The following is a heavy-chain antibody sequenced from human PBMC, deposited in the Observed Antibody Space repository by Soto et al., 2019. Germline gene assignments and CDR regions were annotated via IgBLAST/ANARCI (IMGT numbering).Heavy chain of an antibody. CDR1: GYTFSSYD. V-gene: IGHV1-8*01. Sequence: ASVKVSCKASGYTFSSYDINWVRQAPGQGLEWMGWMNPDSGNTGYAQKFQGRVTMTRDFFKNTAYMELSSLRSEDTAVYYCGRRAGRGAQFGFPFDLGAQGSLVTVSS. CDR2: MNPDSGNT. J-gene: IGHJ4*02. CDR3: GRRAGRGAQFGFPFDL. D-gene: IGHD3-10*01.